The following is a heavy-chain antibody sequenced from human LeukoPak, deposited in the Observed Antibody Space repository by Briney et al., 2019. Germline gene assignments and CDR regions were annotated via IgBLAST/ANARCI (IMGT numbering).Heavy chain of an antibody. V-gene: IGHV4-30-4*08. CDR1: GGSISSGGSY. CDR3: ARSLETRYYSYYYGMDV. CDR2: IYYSGST. J-gene: IGHJ6*02. Sequence: SETLSLTCTVSGGSISSGGSYWSWIRQHPGKGLEWIGYIYYSGSTYYNPSLKSRVTISVDTSKNQFSLKLSSVTAADTAVYYCARSLETRYYSYYYGMDVWGQGTTVTVSS. D-gene: IGHD4-17*01.